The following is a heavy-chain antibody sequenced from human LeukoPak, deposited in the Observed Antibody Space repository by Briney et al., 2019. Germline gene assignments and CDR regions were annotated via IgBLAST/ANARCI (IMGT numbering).Heavy chain of an antibody. D-gene: IGHD6-13*01. J-gene: IGHJ4*02. CDR1: GFTFSSYA. V-gene: IGHV3-23*01. CDR2: LSGSGGST. CDR3: AKGTDSSSWYSPYFDY. Sequence: GGSLRLSCAASGFTFSSYAMSWVRQAPGKGREWVSALSGSGGSTYYAESVKGRFTISRDNSKNTLYLQMNSLRAEDTAVYYCAKGTDSSSWYSPYFDYWGQGTLVTVSS.